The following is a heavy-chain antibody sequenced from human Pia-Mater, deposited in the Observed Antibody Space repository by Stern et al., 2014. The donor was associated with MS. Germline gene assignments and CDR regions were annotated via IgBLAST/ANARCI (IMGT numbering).Heavy chain of an antibody. J-gene: IGHJ4*02. CDR3: ARRDGSQTGYSYGWVDS. V-gene: IGHV5-51*03. D-gene: IGHD5-12*01. CDR2: IYPADADN. CDR1: GYIFANHW. Sequence: QLAQSGQEVKKPGESLKLSCQGSGYIFANHWIAWVRQKPGKGPEWMGNIYPADADNRYTPSFQGQVTMSVDKSINTACLHLNSLRASDTAMYYCARRDGSQTGYSYGWVDSWGQGSLVIVSS.